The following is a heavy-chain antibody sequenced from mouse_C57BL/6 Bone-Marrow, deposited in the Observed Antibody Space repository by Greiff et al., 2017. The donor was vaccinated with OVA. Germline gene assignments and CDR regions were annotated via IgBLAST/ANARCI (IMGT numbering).Heavy chain of an antibody. V-gene: IGHV1-85*01. CDR2: SYPRDGST. Sequence: LVESGPELVKPGASVKLSCKASGYTVTSYDINWVKKRPGQGLEWIGWSYPRDGSTKYNEKFKGKATLTVDTSSSTAYMELHSLTSEDSAVYFCACIYDGYYVDYWGQGTTLTVSS. CDR1: GYTVTSYD. D-gene: IGHD2-3*01. J-gene: IGHJ2*01. CDR3: ACIYDGYYVDY.